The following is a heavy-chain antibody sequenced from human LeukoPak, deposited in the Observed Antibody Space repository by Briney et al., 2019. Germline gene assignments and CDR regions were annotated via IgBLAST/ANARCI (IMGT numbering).Heavy chain of an antibody. D-gene: IGHD3-3*01. CDR3: ARVRSGYYYFDY. Sequence: SETLSLTCTVYGVSISSYHWSWIRQPPGKGLEWIGYIYYSGSTYYSASLNSRVTISVDTSKHQFSLKLSSVTAADTAVYYCARVRSGYYYFDYWGQGTLVTVSS. J-gene: IGHJ4*02. CDR2: IYYSGST. CDR1: GVSISSYH. V-gene: IGHV4-59*01.